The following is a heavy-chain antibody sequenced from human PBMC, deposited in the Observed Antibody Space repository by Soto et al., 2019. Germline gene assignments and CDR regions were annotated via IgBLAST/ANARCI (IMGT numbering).Heavy chain of an antibody. V-gene: IGHV3-30-3*01. J-gene: IGHJ6*02. CDR3: ARYRTYYYGSGSYGGTDV. D-gene: IGHD3-10*01. CDR2: ISYDGSNK. Sequence: PGGSLRLSCAASGFTFSSYAMHWVRQAPGKGLEWVAVISYDGSNKYYADSVKGRFTISRDNSKNTLYLQMNSLRAEDTAVYYCARYRTYYYGSGSYGGTDVWGQGTTVTVSS. CDR1: GFTFSSYA.